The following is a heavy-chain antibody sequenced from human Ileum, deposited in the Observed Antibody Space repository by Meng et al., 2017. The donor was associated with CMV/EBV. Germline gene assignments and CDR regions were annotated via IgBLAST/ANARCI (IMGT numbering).Heavy chain of an antibody. V-gene: IGHV3-11*05. J-gene: IGHJ4*02. CDR3: ARGGKGTSYYCEF. D-gene: IGHD3-10*01. CDR2: ISSSRDY. CDR1: GLIFSDYQ. Sequence: IHVGVSRGVLAEPGASAGLSFAGIGLIFSDYQMHWICQAPGQGQECVSTISSSRDYTNFGDSVKGRFTISRDNAQNSFFLQMNSRTLEDTATYYCARGGKGTSYYCEFWGLGTLVTVSS.